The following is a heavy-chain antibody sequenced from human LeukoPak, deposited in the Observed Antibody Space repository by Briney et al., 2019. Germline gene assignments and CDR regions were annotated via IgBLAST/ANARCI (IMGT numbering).Heavy chain of an antibody. V-gene: IGHV3-23*01. Sequence: HPGGSLRLSCAASGSTFSRYGMTWVRQAPGKGLEWLSSISGRGDKTYYADSVKGRFTVSRDNSKNTLYLQVNSLRAEDTAVYYCATVSSQFTFDFWGQGALVTVSS. CDR2: ISGRGDKT. CDR1: GSTFSRYG. CDR3: ATVSSQFTFDF. J-gene: IGHJ4*02.